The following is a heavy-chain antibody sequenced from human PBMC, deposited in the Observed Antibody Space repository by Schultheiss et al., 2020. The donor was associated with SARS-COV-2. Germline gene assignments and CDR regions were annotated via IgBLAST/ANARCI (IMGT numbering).Heavy chain of an antibody. J-gene: IGHJ6*02. CDR2: IWYDGSNK. Sequence: GESLKISCAASGFSFSTSAMHWVRQAPGKGLEWVAVIWYDGSNKYHADSVKGRFSISRDNSKNTLYLQMNSLRAEDTAVYYCARDRGLRYYGMDVWGQGTTVTVSS. CDR3: ARDRGLRYYGMDV. V-gene: IGHV3-33*01. D-gene: IGHD4-17*01. CDR1: GFSFSTSA.